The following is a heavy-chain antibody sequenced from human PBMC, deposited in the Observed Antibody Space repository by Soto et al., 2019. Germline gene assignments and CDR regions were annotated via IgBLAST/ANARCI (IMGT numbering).Heavy chain of an antibody. V-gene: IGHV3-53*01. CDR2: IYSGGST. Sequence: GGSLRLSCAASGFTVSSNYMSWVRQAPGKGLEWVSVIYSGGSTYYADSVKGRFTISGDNSKNTLYLQMNSLRAEDTAVYYCGSDFWSGEGPVWGQGTLVTVSS. CDR3: GSDFWSGEGPV. CDR1: GFTVSSNY. D-gene: IGHD3-3*01. J-gene: IGHJ4*02.